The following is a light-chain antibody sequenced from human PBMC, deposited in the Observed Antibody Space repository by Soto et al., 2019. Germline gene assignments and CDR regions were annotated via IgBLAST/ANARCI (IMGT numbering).Light chain of an antibody. CDR2: GAS. Sequence: EIVLTQSPGTLSLSPGERATLSCRDSQSVSTNYLAWYQQKPGQAPRLLIYGASSRATGIPDRFSGSGSGADFTLTISRLEPGDFAVYFCQQYGSVPLTFGGGTKVEIK. CDR1: QSVSTNY. J-gene: IGKJ4*01. V-gene: IGKV3-20*01. CDR3: QQYGSVPLT.